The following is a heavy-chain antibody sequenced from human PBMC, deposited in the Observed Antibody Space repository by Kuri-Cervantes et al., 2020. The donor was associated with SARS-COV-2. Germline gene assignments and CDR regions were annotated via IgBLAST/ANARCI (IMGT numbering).Heavy chain of an antibody. J-gene: IGHJ6*02. CDR2: IYYSGST. D-gene: IGHD5-24*01. V-gene: IGHV4-59*01. CDR1: GGSISSYY. Sequence: SETLSLTCTVSGGSISSYYWSWIRQPPGKGLEWIGYIYYSGSTNYNPSFKSRVTISVDTSKNQFSLKLSSVTAADTAVYYCARLGLADGYNFYYYYYGMDVWGQGTTVTVSS. CDR3: ARLGLADGYNFYYYYYGMDV.